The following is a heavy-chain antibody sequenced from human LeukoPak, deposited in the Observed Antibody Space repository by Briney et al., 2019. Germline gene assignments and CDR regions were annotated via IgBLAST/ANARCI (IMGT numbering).Heavy chain of an antibody. J-gene: IGHJ6*02. CDR1: GGTFSIYA. CDR2: IIPIFGTA. V-gene: IGHV1-69*13. D-gene: IGHD2-15*01. Sequence: SVKVSCTASGGTFSIYAISWVRQAPGQGLEWMGGIIPIFGTANYAQKFQGRVTITADESTSTAYMELSSLRSEDTAVYYCALVVVVAADYYYGMDVWGQGTTVTVSS. CDR3: ALVVVVAADYYYGMDV.